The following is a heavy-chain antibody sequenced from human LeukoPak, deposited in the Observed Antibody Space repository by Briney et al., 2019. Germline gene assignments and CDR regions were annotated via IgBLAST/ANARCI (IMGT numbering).Heavy chain of an antibody. D-gene: IGHD6-13*01. Sequence: GESLRLSCAASGFTFSSYAMSWVRQAPGKGLEWVSSISSSSSYIYYADSVKGRFTISRDNSKNTLYLQMNSLRAEDTAVYYCARVAEAAAFDYWGQGTLVTVSS. V-gene: IGHV3-21*01. CDR1: GFTFSSYA. CDR2: ISSSSSYI. CDR3: ARVAEAAAFDY. J-gene: IGHJ4*02.